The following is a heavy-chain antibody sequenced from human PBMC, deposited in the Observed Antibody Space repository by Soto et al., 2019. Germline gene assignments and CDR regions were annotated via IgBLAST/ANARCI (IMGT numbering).Heavy chain of an antibody. Sequence: GGSLRLSCAASGFTFSGYAMTWVRQAPGKGLEWVAVISYEGSNKYYADSVKGRFTISRDNSKSTVYLHMNSLRAEDTAVYYCAKGWPGYSSSWFAFDIWGQGTMVTVSS. J-gene: IGHJ3*02. CDR1: GFTFSGYA. CDR2: ISYEGSNK. D-gene: IGHD6-13*01. V-gene: IGHV3-30*18. CDR3: AKGWPGYSSSWFAFDI.